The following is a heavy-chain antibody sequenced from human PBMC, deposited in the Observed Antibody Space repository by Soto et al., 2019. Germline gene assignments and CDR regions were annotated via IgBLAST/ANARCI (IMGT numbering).Heavy chain of an antibody. Sequence: PSETLSLTCTVSGGSISSSSYYWGWIRQPPGKGLEWIGSIYYSGSTYYNPSLKSRVTISVNTSKNQFSLKLSSVTAADTAVYYCARLSGWLYYFDYWGQGTLVTVSS. CDR2: IYYSGST. CDR3: ARLSGWLYYFDY. J-gene: IGHJ4*02. CDR1: GGSISSSSYY. V-gene: IGHV4-39*01. D-gene: IGHD6-19*01.